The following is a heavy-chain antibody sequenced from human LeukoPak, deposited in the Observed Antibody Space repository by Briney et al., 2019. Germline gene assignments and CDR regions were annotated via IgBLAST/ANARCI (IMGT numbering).Heavy chain of an antibody. D-gene: IGHD3-9*01. CDR2: ISSSSSTI. Sequence: QSGGSLRLSCAASGFTFSSYEMNWVRQAPGKGLEWVSYISSSSSTIYYADSVKGRFTISRDNAKNSLYLQMNSLRAEDTAVYYCARDHLSGIRYFDWLPTLHAFDIWGQGTMVTVSS. J-gene: IGHJ3*02. V-gene: IGHV3-48*01. CDR3: ARDHLSGIRYFDWLPTLHAFDI. CDR1: GFTFSSYE.